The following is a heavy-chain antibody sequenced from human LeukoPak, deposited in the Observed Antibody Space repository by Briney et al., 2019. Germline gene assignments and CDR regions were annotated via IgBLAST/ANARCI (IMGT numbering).Heavy chain of an antibody. CDR1: GGSISGSSYY. V-gene: IGHV4-39*07. Sequence: SETLSLTCTVSGGSISGSSYYWGWIRQPPGKGLEWIGSIYYSGSTYYNPSLKSRVTISVDTSKNQFSLKLSSVTAADTAVYYCARDRTTPAAFDIWGQGTMVTVSS. CDR3: ARDRTTPAAFDI. J-gene: IGHJ3*02. D-gene: IGHD1-1*01. CDR2: IYYSGST.